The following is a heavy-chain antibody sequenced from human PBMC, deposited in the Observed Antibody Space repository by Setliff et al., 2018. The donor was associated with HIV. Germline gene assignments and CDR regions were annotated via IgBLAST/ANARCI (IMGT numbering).Heavy chain of an antibody. CDR3: ARVPFTTGFDY. Sequence: SLTCAVSGYSIGSGYYWGWIRQPPGRGLEWIGNIYHSGGTHYNPSLRSRVTISVDTSKKHFSLKLSSVTAADTAVFYCARVPFTTGFDYWGQGILVTVSS. D-gene: IGHD3-3*01. J-gene: IGHJ4*02. V-gene: IGHV4-38-2*01. CDR2: IYHSGGT. CDR1: GYSIGSGYY.